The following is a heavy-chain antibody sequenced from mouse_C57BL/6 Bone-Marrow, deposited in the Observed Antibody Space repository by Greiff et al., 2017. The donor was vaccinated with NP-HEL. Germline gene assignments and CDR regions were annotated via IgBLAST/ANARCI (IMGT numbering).Heavy chain of an antibody. V-gene: IGHV2-2*01. CDR2: VWSGGSA. Sequence: VKLMESGPGLVQPSQSLSITCTVSGFSLTSYGVHWVRQSPGKGLEWLGVVWSGGSADYNAAFISRLSISKDNSKSHVFFKMNSLQADDTAIYYCARPGKGAMDYWGQGTSVTVSS. CDR3: ARPGKGAMDY. J-gene: IGHJ4*01. CDR1: GFSLTSYG.